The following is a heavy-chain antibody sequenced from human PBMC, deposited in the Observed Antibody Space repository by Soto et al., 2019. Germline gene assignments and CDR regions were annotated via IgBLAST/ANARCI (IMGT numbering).Heavy chain of an antibody. CDR1: GGSISSGGYD. D-gene: IGHD2-2*01. J-gene: IGHJ5*02. Sequence: QVQLQESGPGLVKPSQTLSLTCTVSGGSISSGGYDWSWIRQHTGNDLEWLGSIYYSGSTYYNPSLQRRVTLSADTSKNHFSLKLSSVTAADTAVYYCARHPLGYFSSTSCSKARWFAPWGQGSMVTVSS. V-gene: IGHV4-31*03. CDR3: ARHPLGYFSSTSCSKARWFAP. CDR2: IYYSGST.